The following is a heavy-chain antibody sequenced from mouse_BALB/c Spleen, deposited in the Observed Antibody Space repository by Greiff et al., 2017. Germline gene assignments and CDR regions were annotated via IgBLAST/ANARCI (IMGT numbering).Heavy chain of an antibody. CDR1: GFSLTSYG. CDR3: AREGVITTPYAMDY. V-gene: IGHV2-9*02. J-gene: IGHJ4*01. CDR2: IWAGGST. D-gene: IGHD1-2*01. Sequence: VKLMESGPGLVAPSQSLSITCTVSGFSLTSYGVHWVRQPPGKGLEWLGVIWAGGSTNYNSALMSRLSISKDNSKSQVFLKMNSLQTDDTAMYYCAREGVITTPYAMDYWGQGTSVTVSS.